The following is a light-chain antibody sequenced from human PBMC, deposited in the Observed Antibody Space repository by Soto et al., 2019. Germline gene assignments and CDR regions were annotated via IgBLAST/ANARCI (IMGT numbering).Light chain of an antibody. J-gene: IGLJ1*01. CDR2: EFN. CDR3: ISYTGSSSPRYV. Sequence: VLSQPASVSGSPGQSITISCTGTTSDIGGDNFVSWYQHHPGKVPKLIIYEFNHRPSGVSDRFSGSKSGNTASLTISGLQAEDEADYYCISYTGSSSPRYVFGTGTKVTV. CDR1: TSDIGGDNF. V-gene: IGLV2-14*01.